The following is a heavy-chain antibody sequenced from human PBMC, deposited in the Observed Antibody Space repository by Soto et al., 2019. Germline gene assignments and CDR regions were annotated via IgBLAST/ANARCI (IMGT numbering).Heavy chain of an antibody. Sequence: PRESLKISCKGSGYTFTNYRIGWVRQMPGKGLEWMGIIYPGDFDTTYSPSFQGQVTISVDKSISTAYLQWRSLKASDTAMYYCARRHDDILTGAYYGMDVWGQGTTVPVSS. V-gene: IGHV5-51*01. CDR1: GYTFTNYR. CDR3: ARRHDDILTGAYYGMDV. D-gene: IGHD3-9*01. CDR2: IYPGDFDT. J-gene: IGHJ6*02.